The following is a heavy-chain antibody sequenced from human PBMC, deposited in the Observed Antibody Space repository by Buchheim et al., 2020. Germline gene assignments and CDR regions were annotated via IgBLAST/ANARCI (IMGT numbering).Heavy chain of an antibody. CDR2: IYYSGTT. V-gene: IGHV4-31*03. Sequence: QVQLQESGPGLVKPSQTLSLTCTVSGGSISSPTHYWTWIRQLPGKGLEWMGYIYYSGTTYYIPSLKSRVTMSVATSKNQFSLRLDSVTAADTAVYYCARDYSGTWDWGQGTL. CDR1: GGSISSPTHY. J-gene: IGHJ4*02. D-gene: IGHD6-13*01. CDR3: ARDYSGTWD.